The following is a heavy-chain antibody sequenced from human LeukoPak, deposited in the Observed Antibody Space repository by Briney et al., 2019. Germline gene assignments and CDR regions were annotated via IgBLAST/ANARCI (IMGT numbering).Heavy chain of an antibody. V-gene: IGHV3-23*01. D-gene: IGHD6-19*01. J-gene: IGHJ4*02. CDR2: ISGGGGSI. CDR3: AKKSSGSGWYEFFDY. CDR1: GFTFSNYA. Sequence: GGSLRLSCAGSGFTFSNYAMSWVRQAPGKGLEWVSAISGGGGSIYCADSVKGRFTISRDNSKNTLYLQMNSLRAEDTAVYYCAKKSSGSGWYEFFDYWGQGTLVTVSS.